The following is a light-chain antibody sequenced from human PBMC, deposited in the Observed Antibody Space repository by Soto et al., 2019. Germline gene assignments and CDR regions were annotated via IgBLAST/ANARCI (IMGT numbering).Light chain of an antibody. V-gene: IGKV1-12*01. CDR3: QQLFDSPIT. J-gene: IGKJ5*01. CDR2: AAS. CDR1: QGISSW. Sequence: DIQMTQTPSSVSASVGDRVTITCRASQGISSWLAWYQQKPGKAPKLLIYAASSLQSGVPSRFSGSGSGTEFTLTINSLQPDDFATYYCQQLFDSPITFGQGRLLEVK.